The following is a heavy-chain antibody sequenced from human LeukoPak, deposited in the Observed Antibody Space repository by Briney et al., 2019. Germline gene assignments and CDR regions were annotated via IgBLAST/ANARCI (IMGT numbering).Heavy chain of an antibody. CDR1: GFTFSSYS. Sequence: PGGSLRLSCAASGFTFSSYSMNWVRQAPGKGLEWVSYISSSSSTIYYADSVKGRFTISRDNAKNSLYLQMNSLRAEDTAVYYCARPKDGGYDSAFDYWGQGTLVTVSS. V-gene: IGHV3-48*01. D-gene: IGHD5-12*01. CDR3: ARPKDGGYDSAFDY. CDR2: ISSSSSTI. J-gene: IGHJ4*02.